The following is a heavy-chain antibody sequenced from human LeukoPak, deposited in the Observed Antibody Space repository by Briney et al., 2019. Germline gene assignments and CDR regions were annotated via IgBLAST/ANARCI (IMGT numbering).Heavy chain of an antibody. J-gene: IGHJ4*02. V-gene: IGHV4-34*01. CDR1: GGHFSGYY. D-gene: IGHD3-10*01. CDR3: ARQSYGSAPLRY. Sequence: SETLSLTCGVHGGHFSGYYWSWIRQPPGKGLEWIGEINHSRSTNYNPSLMSRVTISVDTSKNQFSLKLSSVTAADTAVYFCARQSYGSAPLRYWGQGTLVTVSS. CDR2: INHSRST.